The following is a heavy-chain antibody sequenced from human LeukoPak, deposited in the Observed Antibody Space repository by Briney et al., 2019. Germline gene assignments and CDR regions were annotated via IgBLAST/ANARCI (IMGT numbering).Heavy chain of an antibody. CDR2: TYWDDDK. CDR1: GGSISSGDYY. J-gene: IGHJ4*02. V-gene: IGHV2-5*08. D-gene: IGHD1-1*01. CDR3: ARREVKLDYFDF. Sequence: QTLSLTCTVSGGSISSGDYYWSWIRQPPGKGLEWLALTYWDDDKRYSPYLKSRLTITKDTSKNQVVLIMTNMDPMDTATYYCARREVKLDYFDFWGQGTLVTVSS.